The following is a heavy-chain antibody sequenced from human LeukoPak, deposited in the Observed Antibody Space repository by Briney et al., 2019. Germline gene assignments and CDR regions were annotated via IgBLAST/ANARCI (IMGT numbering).Heavy chain of an antibody. D-gene: IGHD3-10*01. V-gene: IGHV3-53*01. CDR3: ASGSGSYRTPYYYMDV. CDR2: IYSGGST. CDR1: GFTLSSNY. J-gene: IGHJ6*03. Sequence: PGRSLRLSCAPSGFTLSSNYMSWVRQAPGKGLGWVSVIYSGGSTYYADSVTGRFTISRDNSKNTLYLQMNSLRAEDTAVYYCASGSGSYRTPYYYMDVWGTGTTVTVSS.